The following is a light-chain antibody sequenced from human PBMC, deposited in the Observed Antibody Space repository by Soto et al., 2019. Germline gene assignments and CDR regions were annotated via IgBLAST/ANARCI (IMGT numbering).Light chain of an antibody. CDR1: QGISSF. CDR3: QQLNSNPIT. V-gene: IGKV1-9*01. CDR2: AAS. Sequence: IQLTQSPSSLSASVGDRVTITCRASQGISSFLAWYQQKPGKDPKLLIYAASTLQTGVPSRFSGSGSGTDFTLTISSLQPADFATYYCQQLNSNPITFGQGTRLEIK. J-gene: IGKJ5*01.